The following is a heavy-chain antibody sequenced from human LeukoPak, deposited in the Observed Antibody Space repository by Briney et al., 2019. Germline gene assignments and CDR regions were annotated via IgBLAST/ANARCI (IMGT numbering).Heavy chain of an antibody. CDR1: GFTFSSYG. V-gene: IGHV3-30*18. J-gene: IGHJ6*02. CDR2: ISYDGSNK. CDR3: AKSRGPGLGHYYGMDV. Sequence: GRSLRLSCAASGFTFSSYGMHWVRQAPGKGLEWVAVISYDGSNKYYADSVKGRFTISRDNSKNTLYLQMNSLRAEDTAVYYCAKSRGPGLGHYYGMDVWGQGTTVTVSS. D-gene: IGHD2-15*01.